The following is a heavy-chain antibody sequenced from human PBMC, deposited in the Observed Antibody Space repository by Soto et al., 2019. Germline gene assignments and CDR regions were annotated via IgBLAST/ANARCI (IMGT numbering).Heavy chain of an antibody. CDR3: ARLPPRSGHWAIDY. CDR1: GASISSYY. CDR2: IYYSGST. Sequence: PSETLSLTCTVSGASISSYYWSWIRQPPGKGLEWIGYIYYSGSTNYNPSLKSRVTISVDTSKNQFSLKVSSVTATDTAVYYCARLPPRSGHWAIDYWGQGTVATVAS. D-gene: IGHD7-27*01. V-gene: IGHV4-59*01. J-gene: IGHJ4*02.